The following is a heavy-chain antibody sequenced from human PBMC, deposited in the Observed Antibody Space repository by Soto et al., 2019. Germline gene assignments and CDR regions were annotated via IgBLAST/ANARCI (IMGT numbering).Heavy chain of an antibody. CDR1: EHTLSEVA. V-gene: IGHV1-24*01. J-gene: IGHJ4*02. D-gene: IGHD1-26*01. CDR3: ATGRGSYYRNYFDY. Sequence: ASVKVSCKVSEHTLSEVAIHGVRQAPGKGLEWMGIFDPEDGETTYAQKFQGRVTMTEDTSTDTAFMELSSLRSDDTAVYYCATGRGSYYRNYFDYWGQGTLVNVSS. CDR2: FDPEDGET.